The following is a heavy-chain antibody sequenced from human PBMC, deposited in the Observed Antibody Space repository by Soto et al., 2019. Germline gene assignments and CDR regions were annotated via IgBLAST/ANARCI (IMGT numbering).Heavy chain of an antibody. CDR1: GFTFDDYA. J-gene: IGHJ4*02. Sequence: EVQLVESGGGLVQPGGSLRLSCAASGFTFDDYAIHWVRQAPGKGLEWVSGISWNGAATGYADSVKGRFTISRDNAKNTLYLQVNSLGSDDTAIYYCANLPLYGSGFDCWGLGTLVTVSS. CDR3: ANLPLYGSGFDC. D-gene: IGHD3-10*01. CDR2: ISWNGAAT. V-gene: IGHV3-9*01.